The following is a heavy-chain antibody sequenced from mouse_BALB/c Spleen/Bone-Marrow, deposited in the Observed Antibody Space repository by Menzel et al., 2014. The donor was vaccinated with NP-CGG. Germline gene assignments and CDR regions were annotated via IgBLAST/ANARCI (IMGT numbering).Heavy chain of an antibody. CDR3: ARFAY. V-gene: IGHV14-3*02. CDR1: GFNIXDTY. CDR2: IDPANGNT. J-gene: IGHJ3*01. Sequence: EVKLVESGAELVKPGASVKLSCTASGFNIXDTYMHCVKQRPEQGLEWIGRIDPANGNTKYDPKFQGKATITADTSSNTAYLQLSSLTSEDTSVYYCARFAYWGQGTLVTVSA.